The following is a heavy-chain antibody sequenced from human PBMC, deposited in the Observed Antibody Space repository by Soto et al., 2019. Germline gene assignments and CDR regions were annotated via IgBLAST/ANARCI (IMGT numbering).Heavy chain of an antibody. CDR1: GDSINNSHW. Sequence: SETLSLTCAVSGDSINNSHWWSWVRQTPGKGLEWIGETYHSGTTNYNPSLKTRVTISIDKSKNQFSLKMNSVTAADTAVYYCAREVNSSPARGPNWFDPWGQGTLVTVSS. CDR2: TYHSGTT. J-gene: IGHJ5*02. CDR3: AREVNSSPARGPNWFDP. D-gene: IGHD6-13*01. V-gene: IGHV4-4*02.